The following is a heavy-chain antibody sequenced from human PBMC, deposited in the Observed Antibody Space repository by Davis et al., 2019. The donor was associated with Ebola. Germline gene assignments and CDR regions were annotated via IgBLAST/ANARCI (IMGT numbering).Heavy chain of an antibody. CDR2: IRSDGSST. J-gene: IGHJ5*02. V-gene: IGHV3-74*01. CDR1: GFTFSSYW. CDR3: ARSDKFDP. Sequence: HTGGSLRLSCAASGFTFSSYWMSWVRQAPGKGLEWVSRIRSDGSSTTYADSVKGRFTVSRDNAKNTLYLQMNSLRVEDTAIYYCARSDKFDPWGQGTLVTVSS.